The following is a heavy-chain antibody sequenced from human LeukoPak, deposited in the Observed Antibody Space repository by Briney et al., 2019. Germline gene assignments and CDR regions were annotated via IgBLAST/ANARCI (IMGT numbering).Heavy chain of an antibody. CDR3: AKSGGYGLIDY. CDR2: IYYSGNT. V-gene: IGHV4-39*01. Sequence: SETLSLTCTVSGVSISGSGYYFDWIRKPPGKRLEWIGNIYYSGNTYYNASLESRVTISVDTSKNEFSLRLNSVTAADTAMYYCAKSGGYGLIDYWGQGTLVTVSS. J-gene: IGHJ4*02. CDR1: GVSISGSGYY. D-gene: IGHD1-26*01.